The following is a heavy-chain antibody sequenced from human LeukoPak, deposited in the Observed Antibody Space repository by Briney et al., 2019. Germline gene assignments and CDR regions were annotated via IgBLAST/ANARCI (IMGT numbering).Heavy chain of an antibody. D-gene: IGHD2-15*01. CDR2: ISAYSGNT. CDR3: ARDSLPTRIVAVAAPYPFDP. Sequence: ASVKVSCKASDYTFTSYGINWVRQAPGQGLEWMGWISAYSGNTNYAQNLQGRVTMTTDTSTSTAYMELRSLRSDDTAVYYCARDSLPTRIVAVAAPYPFDPWGQGTLVTVSS. V-gene: IGHV1-18*01. CDR1: DYTFTSYG. J-gene: IGHJ5*02.